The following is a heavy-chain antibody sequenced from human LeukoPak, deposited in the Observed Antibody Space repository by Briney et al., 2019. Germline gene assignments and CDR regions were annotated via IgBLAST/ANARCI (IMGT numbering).Heavy chain of an antibody. CDR3: ARDHPYYYILTGYYISGTDY. CDR2: ISSSSSYI. CDR1: GFTFSSYS. D-gene: IGHD3-9*01. Sequence: GGSLRLSCAASGFTFSSYSMNWVRQAPGKGLEWVSSISSSSSYIYYVDSVKGRFTISRDNAKNSLYLQMNSLRAEDTAVYYCARDHPYYYILTGYYISGTDYWGQGTLVTVSS. J-gene: IGHJ4*02. V-gene: IGHV3-21*01.